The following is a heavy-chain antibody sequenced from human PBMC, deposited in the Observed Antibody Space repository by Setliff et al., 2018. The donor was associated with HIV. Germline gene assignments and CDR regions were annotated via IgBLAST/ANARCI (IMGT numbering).Heavy chain of an antibody. CDR2: ISSSSYT. CDR3: LVAVEEDV. CDR1: GFSFRSYA. Sequence: PGESLKISCAASGFSFRSYAVSWVHQAPGKGLEWVSVISSSSYTHYADSVKGRFTISRDNVKNSLYLQMNSLRAEDTAVYYCLVAVEEDVWGKGTTVTVSS. J-gene: IGHJ6*04. V-gene: IGHV3-21*01. D-gene: IGHD5-12*01.